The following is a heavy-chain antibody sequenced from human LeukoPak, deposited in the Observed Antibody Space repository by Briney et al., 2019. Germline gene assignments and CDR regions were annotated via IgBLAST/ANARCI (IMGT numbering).Heavy chain of an antibody. CDR2: INAGNGNT. Sequence: VSVKVSCKASGYTFTSYAMHWVRQAPGQRLEWMGWINAGNGNTKYSQKFQGRVTITWDTSASTAYMELSSLRSEDTAVYYCARDGYSNYVGYYYYYYGMDVWGQGTTVTVSS. CDR1: GYTFTSYA. CDR3: ARDGYSNYVGYYYYYYGMDV. V-gene: IGHV1-3*01. J-gene: IGHJ6*02. D-gene: IGHD4-11*01.